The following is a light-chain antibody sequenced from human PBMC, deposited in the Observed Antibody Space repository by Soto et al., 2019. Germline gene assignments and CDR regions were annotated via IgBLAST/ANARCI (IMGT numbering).Light chain of an antibody. CDR3: GTWDSSLSAGV. Sequence: QSVLTPPPSVSAAPGQKVTISCSGSRSNIGNNYVSWYQQLPGTAPKLLIYENNKRPSGIPDRFSGSKSGTSATLGITGLQTGDEADYYCGTWDSSLSAGVFGTGTKLTVL. CDR1: RSNIGNNY. J-gene: IGLJ1*01. V-gene: IGLV1-51*02. CDR2: ENN.